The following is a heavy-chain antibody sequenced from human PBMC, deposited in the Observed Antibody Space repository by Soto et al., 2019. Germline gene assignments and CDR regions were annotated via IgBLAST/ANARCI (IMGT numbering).Heavy chain of an antibody. CDR2: ISAHNGNT. J-gene: IGHJ4*02. D-gene: IGHD1-1*01. CDR3: ARGRYGDY. Sequence: QVHLVQSGAEVKKPGASVKVSCKGSGYDFTTYGITWVRQAPGQGLEWMAWISAHNGNTDYAQKLQGRVTVTRDTSTSPAYMGLRSLRSDDTAVYYCARGRYGDYWGQGALVTVSS. CDR1: GYDFTTYG. V-gene: IGHV1-18*01.